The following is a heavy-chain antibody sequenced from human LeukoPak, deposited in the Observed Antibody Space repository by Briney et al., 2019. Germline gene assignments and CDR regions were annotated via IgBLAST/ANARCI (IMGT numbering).Heavy chain of an antibody. CDR2: ISSSGSSI. Sequence: PGGSLRLSCAASGFTFSSYAMSWVRQAPGKGLEWVSYISSSGSSIYYADSVKGRFTISRDNAKNSLYLQMNSLRAEDAAVYYCAREWGSRIDYWGQGTLVTVSS. CDR3: AREWGSRIDY. CDR1: GFTFSSYA. J-gene: IGHJ4*02. V-gene: IGHV3-48*03. D-gene: IGHD3-16*01.